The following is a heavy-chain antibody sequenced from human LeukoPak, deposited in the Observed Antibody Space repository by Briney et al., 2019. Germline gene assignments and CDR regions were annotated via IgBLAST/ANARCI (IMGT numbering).Heavy chain of an antibody. CDR3: ARHSHFSGSYYFDY. J-gene: IGHJ4*02. CDR2: IKQDGSEK. D-gene: IGHD1-26*01. V-gene: IGHV3-7*01. CDR1: GFTFSNYW. Sequence: GGSLRLSCAASGFTFSNYWMNWVRQAPGKGLEWVANIKQDGSEKYYVDSVKGRFTISRDNARNSVYLQMNSLRAEDTAVYYCARHSHFSGSYYFDYWGQGTLVTVSS.